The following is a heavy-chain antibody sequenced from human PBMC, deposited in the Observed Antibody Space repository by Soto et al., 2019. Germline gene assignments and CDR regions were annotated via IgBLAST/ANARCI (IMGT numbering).Heavy chain of an antibody. D-gene: IGHD6-13*01. V-gene: IGHV4-34*01. Sequence: QVQLQQWGAGLLKPSETLSLTCAVYGGSFSGYYWSWIRQPPGKGLEWIGEINHSGSTNYNPSLKRRVTISVAPSKHQFALKLSSVTAADTAVYYCARLFNSSSWFFDIWGQGTMVTVSS. J-gene: IGHJ3*02. CDR3: ARLFNSSSWFFDI. CDR1: GGSFSGYY. CDR2: INHSGST.